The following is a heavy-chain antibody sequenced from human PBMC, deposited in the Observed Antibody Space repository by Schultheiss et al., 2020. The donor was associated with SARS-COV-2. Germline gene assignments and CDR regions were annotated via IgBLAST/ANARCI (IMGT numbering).Heavy chain of an antibody. Sequence: GGSLRLSCAASGFTFSSYWMHWVRQAPGKGLEWVAVIWYDGSNKYYADSVKGRFTISRDNSKNTLYLQMNSLRAEDTAVYYCARGVRGAARNYYYYGMDVWGQGTTVTVSS. CDR2: IWYDGSNK. J-gene: IGHJ6*02. D-gene: IGHD6-6*01. CDR3: ARGVRGAARNYYYYGMDV. V-gene: IGHV3-33*08. CDR1: GFTFSSYW.